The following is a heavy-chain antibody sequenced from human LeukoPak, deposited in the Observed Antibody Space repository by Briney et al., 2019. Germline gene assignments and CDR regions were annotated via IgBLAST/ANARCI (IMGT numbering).Heavy chain of an antibody. J-gene: IGHJ4*02. Sequence: SETLSLTCTASGGSIRSYYWSWIRQPPGKGLEWIGYIYYSGSTYYNPSLKSRVTISVDTSKNQFSLKLSSVTAADTAVYYCARDNGYNYGNYFDYWGQGTLVTVSS. V-gene: IGHV4-59*01. CDR3: ARDNGYNYGNYFDY. D-gene: IGHD5-24*01. CDR2: IYYSGST. CDR1: GGSIRSYY.